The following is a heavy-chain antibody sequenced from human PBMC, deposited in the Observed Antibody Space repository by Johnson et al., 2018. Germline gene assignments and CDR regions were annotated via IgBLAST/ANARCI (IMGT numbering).Heavy chain of an antibody. CDR1: GFSFSTFW. CDR3: ARDYNWLSGYYDSDWYFDL. V-gene: IGHV3-7*01. J-gene: IGHJ2*01. D-gene: IGHD1-20*01. CDR2: INQDGTER. Sequence: VQLVESGGGLVQPGGSLRLSCAASGFSFSTFWMTWVRQAPGKGLEWVANINQDGTERYYVDSVRGRFTISRDNAKNSLYLQRNSLRDEDTAVYYWARDYNWLSGYYDSDWYFDLWGRGTLVTVSS.